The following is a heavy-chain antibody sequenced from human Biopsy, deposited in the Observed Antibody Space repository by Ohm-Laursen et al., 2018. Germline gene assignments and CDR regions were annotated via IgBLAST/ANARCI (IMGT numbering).Heavy chain of an antibody. J-gene: IGHJ5*02. CDR2: VMPFFGTA. CDR3: ARHYYDTSGYNWFDP. CDR1: GGTFSSYI. D-gene: IGHD3-22*01. Sequence: VKISCKASGGTFSSYIFAWVRQAPGQRPEWMGDVMPFFGTAQYAPKLQGRVSMTADKTTYTAYMELTSLTSEDTAVYFCARHYYDTSGYNWFDPWGQGTLVTVSS. V-gene: IGHV1-69*13.